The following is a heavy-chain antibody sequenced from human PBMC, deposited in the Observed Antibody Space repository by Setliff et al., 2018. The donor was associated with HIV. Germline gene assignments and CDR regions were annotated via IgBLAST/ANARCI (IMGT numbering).Heavy chain of an antibody. CDR2: INTDTGTP. CDR3: VGLLSPDYDLDY. CDR1: GYNFIAYA. D-gene: IGHD3-3*01. V-gene: IGHV7-4-1*02. J-gene: IGHJ4*02. Sequence: ASVNVSCKTSGYNFIAYAINWVRQAPGQGFEWMGWINTDTGTPTYAQGFQGRFVFSLDTSVSTAYLQISSLKAADTAMYYCVGLLSPDYDLDYWGQGTLVTVSS.